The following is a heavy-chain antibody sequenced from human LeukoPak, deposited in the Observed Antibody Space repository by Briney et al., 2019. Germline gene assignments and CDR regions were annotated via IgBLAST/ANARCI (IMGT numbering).Heavy chain of an antibody. D-gene: IGHD1-14*01. CDR1: GVSINTNPNY. CDR2: FYYRGST. J-gene: IGHJ2*01. CDR3: ARRVGTRDWYFDL. V-gene: IGHV4-39*01. Sequence: SETLSLTCTVSGVSINTNPNYWGWVRQPPGKGLEWIGCFYYRGSTYYNPSLRSRVTVSGGSSQNQFSLKLTSVTAADTAVYYCARRVGTRDWYFDLWGRGTLVTVSS.